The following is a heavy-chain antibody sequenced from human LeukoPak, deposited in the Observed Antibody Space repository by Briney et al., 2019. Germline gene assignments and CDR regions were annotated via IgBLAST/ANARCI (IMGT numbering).Heavy chain of an antibody. CDR2: ISGSGGST. J-gene: IGHJ4*02. V-gene: IGHV3-23*01. D-gene: IGHD6-19*01. Sequence: GGSLRLSCAASGFTFSSYAMSWVRQAPGKGLEWVSAISGSGGSTYYADSVKGRFTISRDNSKNTLYLQMNSLRAEDTAVFYCASGSGWYRIDYWGQGTLVTVSS. CDR3: ASGSGWYRIDY. CDR1: GFTFSSYA.